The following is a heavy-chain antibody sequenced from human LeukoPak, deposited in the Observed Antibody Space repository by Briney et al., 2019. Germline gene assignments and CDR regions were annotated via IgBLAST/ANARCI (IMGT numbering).Heavy chain of an antibody. Sequence: GESLRLSCAASGFTVDSNYLSWVRQAPGKGLEWVSTIYTGGNTYYAASVKGRFTISRDFSKNTVFLHMNSLRAEDTAMYYCARGDDSGFYDYFDYWGQGALVTVSS. V-gene: IGHV3-53*01. CDR2: IYTGGNT. D-gene: IGHD3-22*01. CDR3: ARGDDSGFYDYFDY. CDR1: GFTVDSNY. J-gene: IGHJ4*02.